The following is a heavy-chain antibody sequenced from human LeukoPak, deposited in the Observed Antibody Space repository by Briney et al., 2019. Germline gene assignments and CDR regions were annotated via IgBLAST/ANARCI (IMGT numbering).Heavy chain of an antibody. Sequence: GGSLRLSCAASGFTFSIYGMRWVRQAPGXGLEWVXVISYDGSNEYYADSVQGRFTLSRDNSKNTLYLQMNSLRAEDTAVYYCAKVSRIVVVTAIPKDAFDIWGQGTMVTVSS. D-gene: IGHD2-21*02. CDR2: ISYDGSNE. J-gene: IGHJ3*02. CDR1: GFTFSIYG. CDR3: AKVSRIVVVTAIPKDAFDI. V-gene: IGHV3-30*18.